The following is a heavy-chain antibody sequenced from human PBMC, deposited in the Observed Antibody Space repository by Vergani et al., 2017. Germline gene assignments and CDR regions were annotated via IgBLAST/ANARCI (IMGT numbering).Heavy chain of an antibody. CDR1: GFTFSTYA. CDR3: AKAGSVTSGSLQYNFYMDV. CDR2: ISNDGSKK. Sequence: VQLLESGGSLKQPGGSVRLSCAASGFTFSTYAIHWVRQAPGKGLEWVAVISNDGSKKYYADSVKGRFTISRDNSKNTLDLQMNSLRTQDTAVYYCAKAGSVTSGSLQYNFYMDVWGKGTTVTVS. D-gene: IGHD3-10*01. V-gene: IGHV3-30*18. J-gene: IGHJ6*03.